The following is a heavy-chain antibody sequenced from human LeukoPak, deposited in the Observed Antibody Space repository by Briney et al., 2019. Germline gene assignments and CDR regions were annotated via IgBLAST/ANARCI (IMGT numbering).Heavy chain of an antibody. CDR2: IYTSGST. Sequence: PSETLSLTCTVSGGSISSGSYYWSWIRQPAGKGLEWIGRIYTSGSTNYNPSLKSRVTISVDTSKNQFSLKLSSVTAADTAVYYCASTDYGDIDYWGQGTLVTVSS. J-gene: IGHJ4*02. D-gene: IGHD4-17*01. CDR3: ASTDYGDIDY. V-gene: IGHV4-61*02. CDR1: GGSISSGSYY.